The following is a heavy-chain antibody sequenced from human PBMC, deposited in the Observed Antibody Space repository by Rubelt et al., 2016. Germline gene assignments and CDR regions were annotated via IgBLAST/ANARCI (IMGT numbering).Heavy chain of an antibody. J-gene: IGHJ4*02. CDR2: LNAGNGNT. Sequence: QVQLVQSGAEVKKPGASVKVSCKASGYTFTTYALHCVRQAPGQRLECMGWLNAGNGNTKYLQTFQGRVTITRGTSAGMAYVELYSLRSEDTAVYYCARDKSLADWGQGTLVTVSS. CDR1: GYTFTTYA. CDR3: ARDKSLAD. V-gene: IGHV1-3*01.